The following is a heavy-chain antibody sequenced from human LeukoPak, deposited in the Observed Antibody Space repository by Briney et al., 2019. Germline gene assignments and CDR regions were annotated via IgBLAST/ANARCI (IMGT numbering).Heavy chain of an antibody. Sequence: GGSLRLSCAASRFTFSSSAMSWVRQAPGKGLEWVSAISNNGGYTYYADSVQGRFTISRDNSKSTLCLQMYSLRAEDTAVYYCAKQLGYCSDGSCYFPYWGQGTLVTVSS. CDR1: RFTFSSSA. V-gene: IGHV3-23*01. CDR3: AKQLGYCSDGSCYFPY. CDR2: ISNNGGYT. D-gene: IGHD2-15*01. J-gene: IGHJ4*02.